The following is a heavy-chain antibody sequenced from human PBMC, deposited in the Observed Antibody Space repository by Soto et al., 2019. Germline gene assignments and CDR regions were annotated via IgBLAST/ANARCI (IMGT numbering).Heavy chain of an antibody. V-gene: IGHV3-30*18. Sequence: QVQLVESGGGVVQPGRSLRLSCAASGFTFSSYSMHWVRQAPGKGLEWVAVISYDGSNKYYADSVNGRFTISRDNSKNTLYLQMNSLRAEDTAVYYCAKDLAQYYDFWSGSLLDYWGQGTLVTVSS. CDR3: AKDLAQYYDFWSGSLLDY. CDR1: GFTFSSYS. CDR2: ISYDGSNK. J-gene: IGHJ4*02. D-gene: IGHD3-3*01.